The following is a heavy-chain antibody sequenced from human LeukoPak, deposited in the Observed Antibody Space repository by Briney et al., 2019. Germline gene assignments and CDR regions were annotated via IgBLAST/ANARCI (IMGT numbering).Heavy chain of an antibody. CDR3: ARGANHLFDY. D-gene: IGHD1-14*01. Sequence: GGSLRLSCAASGFTFSNYGIHWVRQAPGKGLEWVAVIWYGGSNKYYADSVKGRFTISRDNSKNTLYLQMNSLRAEDTAVYYCARGANHLFDYWGQGTLVTVSS. J-gene: IGHJ4*02. V-gene: IGHV3-33*08. CDR1: GFTFSNYG. CDR2: IWYGGSNK.